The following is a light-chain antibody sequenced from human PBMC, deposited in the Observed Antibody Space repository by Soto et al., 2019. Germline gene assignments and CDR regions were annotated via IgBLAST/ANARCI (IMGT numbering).Light chain of an antibody. CDR2: AAS. J-gene: IGKJ5*01. V-gene: IGKV1-5*01. CDR3: QQLNSYPRP. Sequence: DIQMTQSPSTLSASVGDTVTVTCRASQSVSGWLAWYQQKPGEAPKLLIYAASSLQSGVPSRFSGSGSGTDFTLTISSLQPEDFATYYCQQLNSYPRPFGQGTRLEIK. CDR1: QSVSGW.